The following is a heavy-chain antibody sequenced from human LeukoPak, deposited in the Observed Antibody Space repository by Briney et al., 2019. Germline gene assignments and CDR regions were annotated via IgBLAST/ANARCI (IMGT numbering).Heavy chain of an antibody. V-gene: IGHV1-69*13. Sequence: SVKVSCKASGGTFSSYAISWVRQAPGQGLEWMGGIIPIFGTANYAQKFQGRVTITADESTSTAYMELSSLRSEDTAAYYCARDPTWEDGYNSFWGQGTLVTVSS. J-gene: IGHJ4*02. CDR2: IIPIFGTA. D-gene: IGHD5-24*01. CDR1: GGTFSSYA. CDR3: ARDPTWEDGYNSF.